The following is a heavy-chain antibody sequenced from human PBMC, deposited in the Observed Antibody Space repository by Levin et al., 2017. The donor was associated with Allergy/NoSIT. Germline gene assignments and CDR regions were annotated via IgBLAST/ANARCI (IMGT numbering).Heavy chain of an antibody. Sequence: SCAASGFTFSNYNMNWVRQAPGKGLEWLSYISSNTRTIYYASSLKGRFTVSRDNAKNSLYLQMNSLRDDDTAVYYCVREGGWWPPYYFDYWGQGAPVTVSP. CDR3: VREGGWWPPYYFDY. CDR2: ISSNTRTI. D-gene: IGHD2-15*01. J-gene: IGHJ4*02. CDR1: GFTFSNYN. V-gene: IGHV3-48*02.